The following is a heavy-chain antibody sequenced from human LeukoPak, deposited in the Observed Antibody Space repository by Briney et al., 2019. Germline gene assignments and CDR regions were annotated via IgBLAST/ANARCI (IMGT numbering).Heavy chain of an antibody. CDR3: ARDDETYYYDGIGHNVDY. D-gene: IGHD3-22*01. CDR2: ISGDRRST. CDR1: GFTFDDYA. Sequence: GGSLRLSCSASGFTFDDYAMHWVRQSPGEGLEWVSFISGDRRSTYYADSVKGRFTIPRDNNKNSLYLQMNSLRPEDTAFYYCARDDETYYYDGIGHNVDYWGQGTLLTVSS. J-gene: IGHJ4*02. V-gene: IGHV3-43*02.